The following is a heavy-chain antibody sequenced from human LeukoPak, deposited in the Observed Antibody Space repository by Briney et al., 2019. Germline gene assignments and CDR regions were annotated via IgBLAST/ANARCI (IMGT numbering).Heavy chain of an antibody. D-gene: IGHD3-9*01. CDR1: GYTFSGYY. CDR2: INPKSGGT. J-gene: IGHJ4*02. V-gene: IGHV1-2*02. CDR3: GEAKAPGRRYFYPTY. Sequence: ASVKVSCKASGYTFSGYYLHWVRQAPGQGLEWMGWINPKSGGTKYAQKFQGRVTMTRDTSITTPYMELSSQISDDTAIYYCGEAKAPGRRYFYPTYWGQGALVTVSS.